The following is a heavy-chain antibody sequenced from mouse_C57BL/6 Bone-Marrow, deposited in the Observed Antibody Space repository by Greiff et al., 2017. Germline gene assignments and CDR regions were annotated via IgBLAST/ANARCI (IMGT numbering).Heavy chain of an antibody. J-gene: IGHJ4*01. CDR3: ARGDYYAMDY. CDR1: GYTFTSYG. Sequence: VQLQQSGAELARPGASVKLSCKASGYTFTSYGISWVKQRTGQGLEWIGEIYPRSGNTSSNEKLKGKATLTADKSSSTAYMVLRSLTSEDSAVYFCARGDYYAMDYWGQGTSVTVSS. CDR2: IYPRSGNT. V-gene: IGHV1-81*01.